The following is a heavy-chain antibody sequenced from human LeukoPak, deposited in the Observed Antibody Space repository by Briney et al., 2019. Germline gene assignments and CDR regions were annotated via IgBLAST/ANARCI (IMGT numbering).Heavy chain of an antibody. V-gene: IGHV5-51*01. CDR2: IYPGDSDT. CDR3: ARHLSLRYCSSTSCYKRYNWFDP. D-gene: IGHD2-2*02. Sequence: GESLKISCKGSGYSFTSYWIGWVRQMPGKGLEWMGIIYPGDSDTRYSPSSQGQVTISADKSISTAYLQWSSLKASDTAMYYCARHLSLRYCSSTSCYKRYNWFDPWGQGTLVTVSS. CDR1: GYSFTSYW. J-gene: IGHJ5*02.